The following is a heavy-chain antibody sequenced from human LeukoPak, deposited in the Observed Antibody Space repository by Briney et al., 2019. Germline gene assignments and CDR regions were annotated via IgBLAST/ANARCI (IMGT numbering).Heavy chain of an antibody. V-gene: IGHV1-2*02. J-gene: IGHJ5*02. CDR3: ARDGTMVRGVIMNWFDH. CDR1: GYTFTGYY. Sequence: GASVTVSCKASGYTFTGYYMHWVRQAPGQGLEWMGWINPNSGGTNYAQKFQGRVTMTRDTSISTAYMELSRLRSDDTAVYYCARDGTMVRGVIMNWFDHWGQGTLVTVSS. CDR2: INPNSGGT. D-gene: IGHD3-10*01.